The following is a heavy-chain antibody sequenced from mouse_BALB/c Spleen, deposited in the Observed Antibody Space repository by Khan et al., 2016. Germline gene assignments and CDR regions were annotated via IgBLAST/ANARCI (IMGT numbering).Heavy chain of an antibody. J-gene: IGHJ3*01. Sequence: VQLQESGPGLVAPSQSLSITCTVSGFSLTGFSVNWVRQPPGKGLEWLGMIWGDGSTDYNSALKSRLSISKDNCKSQVFLKMNSLQTDDTARYYCASYYDYDGGFAYWGQGTLVTVSA. CDR3: ASYYDYDGGFAY. D-gene: IGHD2-4*01. CDR2: IWGDGST. CDR1: GFSLTGFS. V-gene: IGHV2-6-7*01.